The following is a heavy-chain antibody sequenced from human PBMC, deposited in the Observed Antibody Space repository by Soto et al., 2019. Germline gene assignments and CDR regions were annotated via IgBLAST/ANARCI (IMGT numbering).Heavy chain of an antibody. Sequence: EVQLVESGGGLGQPGGSLRLSCVVSGFTFSTSSMNWVRQAPGKGLEWVSYISSSSNTIYADSVKGRFTISRDNAKNSLYLQMNSLRDDDTAVYYCARVIWSGYLTSDYWGQGTLVTVSS. CDR1: GFTFSTSS. CDR2: ISSSSNTI. CDR3: ARVIWSGYLTSDY. D-gene: IGHD3-3*01. V-gene: IGHV3-48*02. J-gene: IGHJ4*02.